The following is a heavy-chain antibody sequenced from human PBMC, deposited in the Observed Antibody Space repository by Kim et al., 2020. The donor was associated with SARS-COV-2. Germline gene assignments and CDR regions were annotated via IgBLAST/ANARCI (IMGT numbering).Heavy chain of an antibody. CDR1: GFTFGSYG. J-gene: IGHJ4*02. V-gene: IGHV3-33*05. Sequence: GGSLRLSCKASGFTFGSYGIHWVRQAPDQGLEWVALISYDGSKKFYADSVKGRFTISRDNSKYTLHLQMSSLRADDTAIYYCARDYSGYNFFDYWGQGALVTVSS. CDR3: ARDYSGYNFFDY. CDR2: ISYDGSKK. D-gene: IGHD5-12*01.